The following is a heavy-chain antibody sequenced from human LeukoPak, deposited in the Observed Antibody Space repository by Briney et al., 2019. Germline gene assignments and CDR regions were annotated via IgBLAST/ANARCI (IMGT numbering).Heavy chain of an antibody. CDR1: GGSISSGSYY. Sequence: SETLSLTCTVSGGSISSGSYYWSWIRQPAGKGLEWIGRISTSGSTNYNPSLKSRVTISVDTSKNQFSLKLSSVTAADTAVYYCASLNAAAEDYWGQGTLVTVSS. V-gene: IGHV4-61*02. CDR2: ISTSGST. J-gene: IGHJ4*02. D-gene: IGHD6-13*01. CDR3: ASLNAAAEDY.